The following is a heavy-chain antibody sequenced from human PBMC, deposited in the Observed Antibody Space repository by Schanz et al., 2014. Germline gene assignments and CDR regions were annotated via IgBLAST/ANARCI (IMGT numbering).Heavy chain of an antibody. CDR2: ISASGGST. Sequence: EGQLLESGGGLIQPGGSLRLSCAASGFTFSSYAMSWVRQAPGKGLEWVSTISASGGSTYYADSVEGRFTISRDNSRNTLYLQMNSLRTEDTAVYYCASPSGYSDYGTYFDFRGQGTLVTVSS. CDR1: GFTFSSYA. J-gene: IGHJ4*02. V-gene: IGHV3-23*01. D-gene: IGHD5-12*01. CDR3: ASPSGYSDYGTYFDF.